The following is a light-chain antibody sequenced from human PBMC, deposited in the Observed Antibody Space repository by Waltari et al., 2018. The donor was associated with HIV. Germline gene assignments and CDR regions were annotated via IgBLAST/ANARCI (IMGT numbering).Light chain of an antibody. CDR2: DDS. CDR1: NIGSKS. Sequence: SYVLTQPPSVSVAPGQTARITCGGNNIGSKSVHWYQQEPGQAPVLVVYDDSDRPSGIPERFSGSNAGNTATLTSSRVEAGDEADYYCQVWDSSNDHVVFGGGTKLTVL. V-gene: IGLV3-21*02. J-gene: IGLJ2*01. CDR3: QVWDSSNDHVV.